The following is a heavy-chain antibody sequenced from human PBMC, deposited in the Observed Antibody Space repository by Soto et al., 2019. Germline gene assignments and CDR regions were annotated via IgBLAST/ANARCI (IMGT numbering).Heavy chain of an antibody. CDR2: IYYSGST. Sequence: SETLSLTCTVSGGSITSGDHYWSWIRQSPGKGLEWIGYIYYSGSTYYNPSLKSRVTISVDTSKNQFSLKLSSVTAADTAVYFCARVRYCSGGSCYPRFDPWGQGTLVTVSS. V-gene: IGHV4-30-4*01. CDR3: ARVRYCSGGSCYPRFDP. D-gene: IGHD2-15*01. CDR1: GGSITSGDHY. J-gene: IGHJ5*02.